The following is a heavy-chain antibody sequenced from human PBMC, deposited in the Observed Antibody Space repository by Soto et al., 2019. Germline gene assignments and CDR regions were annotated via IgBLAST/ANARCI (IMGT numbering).Heavy chain of an antibody. CDR2: ISPYNHNT. CDR3: ARVVIGPEYYFDY. Sequence: VASVKVSCKASGYTFTSYGFSWVRQAPGQGLEWMGWISPYNHNTNYAQKLQGRVTMTTDTSTSTAYMELRSLRSDDTAVYYCARVVIGPEYYFDYWGQGTLVTVS. J-gene: IGHJ4*02. D-gene: IGHD3-16*01. CDR1: GYTFTSYG. V-gene: IGHV1-18*04.